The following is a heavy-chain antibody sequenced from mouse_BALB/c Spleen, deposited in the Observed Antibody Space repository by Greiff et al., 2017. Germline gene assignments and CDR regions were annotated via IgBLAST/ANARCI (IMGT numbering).Heavy chain of an antibody. V-gene: IGHV14-3*02. J-gene: IGHJ3*01. Sequence: VQLQQSGAELVKPGASVKLSCTASGFNIKDTYMHWVKQRPEQGLEWIGRIDPANGNTKYDPKFQGKATITADTSSNTAYLQLSSLTSGDTAVYYCARGHGYFPWFAYWGQGTLVTVSA. CDR2: IDPANGNT. CDR1: GFNIKDTY. D-gene: IGHD2-3*01. CDR3: ARGHGYFPWFAY.